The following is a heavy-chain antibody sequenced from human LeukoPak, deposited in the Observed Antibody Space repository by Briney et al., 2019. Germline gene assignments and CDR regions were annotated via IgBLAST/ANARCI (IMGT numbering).Heavy chain of an antibody. CDR3: VKAAPGPHDAFDI. Sequence: PSETLSLTCTVSGDSISSYYWIWIRQPPGKGLEWIANIHYSWTTNYNPSLKSRVTISIDTSKNQFSLRLSSVTATDTAVYYCVKAAPGPHDAFDIWGQGTMVTVSS. J-gene: IGHJ3*02. CDR2: IHYSWTT. CDR1: GDSISSYY. V-gene: IGHV4-59*08. D-gene: IGHD6-13*01.